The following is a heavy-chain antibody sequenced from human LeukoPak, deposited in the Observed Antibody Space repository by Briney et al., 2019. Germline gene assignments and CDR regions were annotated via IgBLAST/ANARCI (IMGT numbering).Heavy chain of an antibody. J-gene: IGHJ6*03. Sequence: GASVKVSCKSSGYTFTLYYVHLVRQAPGQGLEWMGMISPSDGATTYAQRFQGRVSMTRDMSTTTVYMDLRTLRSEDTAVYLCARGQGGGRSGNLGGLFASYYTYYYMDVWGRGTTVTVSS. CDR2: ISPSDGAT. CDR3: ARGQGGGRSGNLGGLFASYYTYYYMDV. D-gene: IGHD3-16*01. V-gene: IGHV1-46*01. CDR1: GYTFTLYY.